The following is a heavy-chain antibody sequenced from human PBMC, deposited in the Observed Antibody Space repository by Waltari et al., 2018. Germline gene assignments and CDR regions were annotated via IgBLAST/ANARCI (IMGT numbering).Heavy chain of an antibody. CDR2: INKSGSN. D-gene: IGHD2-21*01. Sequence: QVQLQQWGAGLLKPSETLSLTCAVYVGSFSGYYWSWIRQPPGKGLEWIGEINKSGSNNYNQSLKSRVNISVDTYKTQFYRKLSSVTAADTAVYYWARRWVRGRATFQHWGQGTLVTVSS. CDR1: VGSFSGYY. V-gene: IGHV4-34*01. CDR3: ARRWVRGRATFQH. J-gene: IGHJ1*01.